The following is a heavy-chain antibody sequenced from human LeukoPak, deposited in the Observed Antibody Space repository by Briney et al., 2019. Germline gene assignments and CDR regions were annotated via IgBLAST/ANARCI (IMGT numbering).Heavy chain of an antibody. CDR3: ARSALRGSGWYNNWFDP. CDR2: IYYSGST. Sequence: SETLSLTCTVSGGSISSYYWSWIRQPPGKGLEWIGYIYYSGSTNYNPSLKSRVTISVDTSKNQFSLKLSSVTAADTAVYYCARSALRGSGWYNNWFDPWGQGTLVTVSS. D-gene: IGHD6-19*01. CDR1: GGSISSYY. V-gene: IGHV4-59*01. J-gene: IGHJ5*02.